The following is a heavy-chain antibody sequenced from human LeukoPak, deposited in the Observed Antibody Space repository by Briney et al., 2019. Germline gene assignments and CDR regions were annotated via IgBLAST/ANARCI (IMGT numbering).Heavy chain of an antibody. V-gene: IGHV3-48*01. Sequence: PGGSLGLSCAVSGFTFSSYSMNWVRQAPGKGLEWVSYISKSSGTIYYADSVKDRFTISRDNAKNSLYLQMNSLRADDTAVYYCARGTGELALGYWGQGTLVTVSS. CDR1: GFTFSSYS. J-gene: IGHJ4*02. D-gene: IGHD7-27*01. CDR3: ARGTGELALGY. CDR2: ISKSSGTI.